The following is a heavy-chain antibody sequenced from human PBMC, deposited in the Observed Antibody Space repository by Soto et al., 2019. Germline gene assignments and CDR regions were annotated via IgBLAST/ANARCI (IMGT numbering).Heavy chain of an antibody. CDR3: ARKVGPYSYGHRSGGLDV. J-gene: IGHJ6*02. CDR1: GGSFSGYF. V-gene: IGHV4-34*01. D-gene: IGHD5-18*01. Sequence: SETLSLTCAVYGGSFSGYFWNWIRQTSGKGLEWIGEINHSEITHYNPSLKSRVTISLGTSKNQFSLKVNSMTAADTAVYYCARKVGPYSYGHRSGGLDVWGQGTTVT. CDR2: INHSEIT.